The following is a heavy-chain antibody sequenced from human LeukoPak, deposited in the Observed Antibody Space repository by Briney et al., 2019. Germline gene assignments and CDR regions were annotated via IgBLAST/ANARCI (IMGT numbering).Heavy chain of an antibody. V-gene: IGHV3-66*01. CDR2: IYSGGST. CDR3: ARVQYSGSYYEYGMDV. CDR1: GFTVSSNY. D-gene: IGHD1-26*01. J-gene: IGHJ6*02. Sequence: GGSLRLSCAASGFTVSSNYMSWVRQAPGKGLEWVSVIYSGGSTYYADSVKGRFTISRDNSKNTLYLQMNSLRAEDTAVYYCARVQYSGSYYEYGMDVWGQGTTVTVSS.